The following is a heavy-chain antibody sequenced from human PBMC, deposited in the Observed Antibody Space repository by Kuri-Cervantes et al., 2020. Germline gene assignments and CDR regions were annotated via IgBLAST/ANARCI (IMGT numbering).Heavy chain of an antibody. Sequence: GESLKISCAASGFTFSSYSMNWVRQAPGKGLEWVSSISSSSYIYYADSVKGRFTISRDNAKNSLYLQMNSLRAEDTAVYYCARDGAAYFDASGSFVTFSDYWGQGALVTVSS. CDR2: ISSSSYI. CDR1: GFTFSSYS. D-gene: IGHD3-22*01. CDR3: ARDGAAYFDASGSFVTFSDY. V-gene: IGHV3-21*01. J-gene: IGHJ4*02.